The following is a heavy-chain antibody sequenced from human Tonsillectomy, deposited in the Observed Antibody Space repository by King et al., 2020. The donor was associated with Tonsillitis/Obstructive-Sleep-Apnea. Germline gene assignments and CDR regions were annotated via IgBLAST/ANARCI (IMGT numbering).Heavy chain of an antibody. CDR2: ISSSSSYT. D-gene: IGHD4-17*01. CDR3: ARVQGWTTVTTTYAFDI. J-gene: IGHJ3*02. CDR1: GFTFSDYY. Sequence: VQLVESGGGLVKPGGSLRLSCAASGFTFSDYYMSWIRQAPGKGLEGVSYISSSSSYTNYAESVKGRFTISRDNAKNSLYLQMNSLRAEDTAVYYCARVQGWTTVTTTYAFDIWGQGTMVTVSS. V-gene: IGHV3-11*05.